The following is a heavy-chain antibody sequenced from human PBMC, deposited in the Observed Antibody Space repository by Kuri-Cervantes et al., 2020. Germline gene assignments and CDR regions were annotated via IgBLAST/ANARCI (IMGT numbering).Heavy chain of an antibody. CDR2: ISGSGGST. CDR3: AKSALGAFDI. Sequence: GESLKIPCAASGFTFSSYAMSWVRQAPGKGLEWVSAISGSGGSTYYADSVKGRFTISRDNSKNTLYLQMNSLRAEDTAVYYCAKSALGAFDIWGQGTMVTVSS. V-gene: IGHV3-23*01. J-gene: IGHJ3*02. CDR1: GFTFSSYA. D-gene: IGHD3-16*01.